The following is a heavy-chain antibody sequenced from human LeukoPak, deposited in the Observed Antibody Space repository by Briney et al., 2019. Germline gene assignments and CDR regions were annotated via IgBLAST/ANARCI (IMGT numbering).Heavy chain of an antibody. CDR3: VKAQGYCSGGTCYFDY. CDR2: ISGDGYST. D-gene: IGHD2-15*01. CDR1: GFTFRTYV. Sequence: GGSLRLSCSASGFTFRTYVMYWVRQAPGRGLEYVSAISGDGYSTYADSVKGRFTISRDNSKNTLYLQMSSLRAEDTAVCYCVKAQGYCSGGTCYFDYWGPGTLVTVSS. V-gene: IGHV3-64D*06. J-gene: IGHJ4*02.